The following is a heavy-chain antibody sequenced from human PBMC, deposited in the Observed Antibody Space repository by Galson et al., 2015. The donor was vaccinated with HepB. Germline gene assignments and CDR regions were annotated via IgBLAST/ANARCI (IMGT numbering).Heavy chain of an antibody. CDR3: TRDPEGDLDFDY. CDR2: INSRSSTM. V-gene: IGHV3-48*02. J-gene: IGHJ4*02. CDR1: GFPFTAYG. D-gene: IGHD2-21*02. Sequence: SLRLSCAASGFPFTAYGMTWVRQAPGKGLEWVSHINSRSSTMSYADSVEGRFTISRDNAKNLVYLQMNSLRDEDTAVYYCTRDPEGDLDFDYWGQGTLVTVSS.